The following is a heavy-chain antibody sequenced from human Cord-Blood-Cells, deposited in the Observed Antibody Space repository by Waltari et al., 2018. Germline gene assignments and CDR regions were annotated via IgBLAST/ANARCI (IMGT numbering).Heavy chain of an antibody. CDR1: GFTFSSAG. Sequence: QVQLVESGGGVVKPGRSLRLSCAASGFTFSSAGMHWVRQAPGKGLEWVSVISYDGSNKYYADSVKGRFTISRDNSKNTLYLQMNSLRAEDTAVYYCAKDRDGGNFDYWGQGTLVTVSS. D-gene: IGHD3-16*01. CDR3: AKDRDGGNFDY. J-gene: IGHJ4*02. CDR2: ISYDGSNK. V-gene: IGHV3-30*18.